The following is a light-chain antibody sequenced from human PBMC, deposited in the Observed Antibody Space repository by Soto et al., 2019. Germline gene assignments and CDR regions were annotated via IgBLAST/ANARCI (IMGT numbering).Light chain of an antibody. CDR2: GAS. J-gene: IGKJ1*01. Sequence: EIVLTQSPGTLSLSPGERATLSCRASQSVRSGYLAWYQQRPGQAPRLLIYGASSRATDIPDRFSGSGSGTDFSLTISRLEPEDFAVYYCQQYGSSPPWTFGQGTKVEIK. CDR1: QSVRSGY. CDR3: QQYGSSPPWT. V-gene: IGKV3-20*01.